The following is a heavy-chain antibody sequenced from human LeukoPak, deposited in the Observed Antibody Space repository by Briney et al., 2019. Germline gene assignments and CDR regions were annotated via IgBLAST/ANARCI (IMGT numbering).Heavy chain of an antibody. V-gene: IGHV3-21*01. Sequence: GGSLRLSCAASGFNFNSYWMSWVRQAPGKGLEWVSSISSSSSYIYYADSVKGRFTISRDNAKNSLYLQMNSLRAEDTAVYYCAGGIAARVDYWGQGTLVTVSS. CDR1: GFNFNSYW. CDR3: AGGIAARVDY. CDR2: ISSSSSYI. D-gene: IGHD6-6*01. J-gene: IGHJ4*02.